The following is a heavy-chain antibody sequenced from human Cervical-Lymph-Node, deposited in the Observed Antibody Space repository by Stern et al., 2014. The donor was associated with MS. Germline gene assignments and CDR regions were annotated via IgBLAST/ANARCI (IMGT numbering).Heavy chain of an antibody. Sequence: QLQLQESGPGLVKPSETLSLTCTVSGGSISTYFWSWIRQPPGKGLEWIGYIYYSGSTNYNPSLKSRVTISVDTSKNQFSLKLTSVTAADTAMYYCARDLSGSGNYRTFNWFDPWGQGTLVTVSS. CDR1: GGSISTYF. CDR3: ARDLSGSGNYRTFNWFDP. D-gene: IGHD1-7*01. V-gene: IGHV4-59*01. CDR2: IYYSGST. J-gene: IGHJ5*02.